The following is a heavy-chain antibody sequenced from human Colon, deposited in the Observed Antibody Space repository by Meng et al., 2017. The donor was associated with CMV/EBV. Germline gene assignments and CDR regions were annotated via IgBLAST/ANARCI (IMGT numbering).Heavy chain of an antibody. V-gene: IGHV3-30*14. CDR1: GFTFSSYA. CDR3: VREGYYGA. CDR2: ISYDGSNK. J-gene: IGHJ5*02. D-gene: IGHD3-10*01. Sequence: GESLKISCAASGFTFSSYAMHWVRQAPGKGLEWVAVISYDGSNKYYADSVRGRFTISRDNSKSALYLHMNSLRVEDTAVYYCVREGYYGAWGQGTLVTVSS.